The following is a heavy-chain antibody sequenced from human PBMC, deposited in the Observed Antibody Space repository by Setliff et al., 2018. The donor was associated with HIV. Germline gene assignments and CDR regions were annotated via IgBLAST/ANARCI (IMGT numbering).Heavy chain of an antibody. CDR1: GFSLSPFV. CDR3: AREVVGATERYYFDY. Sequence: GSLRLSCAASGFSLSPFVMSWVRQAPGKGLEWVANIHQTGSETYYVDSVKGRFTISRDNAKNSLYLQMNSLRAEDTAVYYCAREVVGATERYYFDYWGQGTLVTVSS. V-gene: IGHV3-7*01. D-gene: IGHD1-26*01. J-gene: IGHJ4*02. CDR2: IHQTGSET.